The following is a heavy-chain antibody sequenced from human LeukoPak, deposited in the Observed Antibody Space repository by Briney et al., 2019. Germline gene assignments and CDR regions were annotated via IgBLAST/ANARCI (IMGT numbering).Heavy chain of an antibody. J-gene: IGHJ6*03. V-gene: IGHV4-39*07. CDR2: IYYSGST. D-gene: IGHD6-13*01. CDR3: ARGTLYSSSWYVFYYYYYMDV. CDR1: GGSISSSSYY. Sequence: SETLSLTCTVSGGSISSSSYYWGWIRQPPGKGLEWIGSIYYSGSTYYNPSLRSRVTISVDTSKNQFSLKLSSVTAADTAVYYCARGTLYSSSWYVFYYYYYMDVWGKGTTVTVSS.